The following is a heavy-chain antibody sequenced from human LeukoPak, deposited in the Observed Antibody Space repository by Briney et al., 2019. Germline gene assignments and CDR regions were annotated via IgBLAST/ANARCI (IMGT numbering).Heavy chain of an antibody. CDR3: AREGRYRYGYNEYHSYMDI. Sequence: ETLSLTCTVSGGSISSYYWSWIRQPPGKGLEWIGYIYYSGSTNYNPSLKSRVTISVDTSKNQFSLKLSSVTAAETAVYYCAREGRYRYGYNEYHSYMDIWGKGSTVTVSS. CDR1: GGSISSYY. D-gene: IGHD5-24*01. V-gene: IGHV4-59*01. J-gene: IGHJ6*03. CDR2: IYYSGST.